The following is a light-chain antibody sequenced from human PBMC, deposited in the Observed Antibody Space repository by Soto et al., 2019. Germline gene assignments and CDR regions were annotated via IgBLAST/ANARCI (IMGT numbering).Light chain of an antibody. V-gene: IGLV2-23*03. J-gene: IGLJ1*01. CDR2: DGS. CDR1: SSDVGSYNL. CDR3: SSYAPSSSFAYV. Sequence: QSALTQPASMSGSPGQSITISCTGTSSDVGSYNLVSWYQQFPDKAPKLIIYDGSERPSGVSDRLSGSKSGNTASLTISGVRAEDEAEYYCSSYAPSSSFAYVFGTGTKVTVL.